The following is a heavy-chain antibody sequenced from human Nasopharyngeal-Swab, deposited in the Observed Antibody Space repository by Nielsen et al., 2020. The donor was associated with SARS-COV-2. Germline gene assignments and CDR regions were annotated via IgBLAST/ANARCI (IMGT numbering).Heavy chain of an antibody. CDR1: GYSFTSYW. D-gene: IGHD2-2*01. CDR3: ARHAAESHCSSTSCHQAFDP. J-gene: IGHJ5*02. CDR2: IYPGDSDT. Sequence: GESLKISCKGSGYSFTSYWIGWVRQMPGKGLERMGIIYPGDSDTRYSPSFQGQVTISADTSISTAYLQWRSLKASDTAMYYCARHAAESHCSSTSCHQAFDPWGQGTLVTVSS. V-gene: IGHV5-51*01.